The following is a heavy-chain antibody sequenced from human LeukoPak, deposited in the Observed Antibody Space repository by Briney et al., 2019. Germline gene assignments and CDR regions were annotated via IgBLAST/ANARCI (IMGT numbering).Heavy chain of an antibody. V-gene: IGHV3-7*01. CDR2: INQDGSEK. J-gene: IGHJ4*02. Sequence: PGGSLRLSCAASGFTFRDHWMTWVRQGPGKGLEWVASINQDGSEKYYVDSVKGRFTISRDNAKNSLYLQMNSLRAEDTAVYYCARDHVVPGLLFGYWGQGALVTVSS. D-gene: IGHD3-10*01. CDR1: GFTFRDHW. CDR3: ARDHVVPGLLFGY.